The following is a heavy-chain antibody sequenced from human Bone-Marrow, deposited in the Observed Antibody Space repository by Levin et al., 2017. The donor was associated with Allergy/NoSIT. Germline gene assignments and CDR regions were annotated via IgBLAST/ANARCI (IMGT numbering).Heavy chain of an antibody. Sequence: PSETLSLTCTVSGGSISSSSYYWGWIRQPPGKGLEWIGSIYYSGSTYYNPSLKSRVTISVDTSKNQFSLKLSSVTAADTAVYYCARAIVLVPAAMGGSAFDIWGQGTMVTVSS. V-gene: IGHV4-39*07. J-gene: IGHJ3*02. CDR3: ARAIVLVPAAMGGSAFDI. CDR2: IYYSGST. CDR1: GGSISSSSYY. D-gene: IGHD2-2*01.